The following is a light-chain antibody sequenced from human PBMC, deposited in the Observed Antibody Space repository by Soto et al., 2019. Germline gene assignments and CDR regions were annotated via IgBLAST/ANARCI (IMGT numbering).Light chain of an antibody. Sequence: EIVLTQSPGTLSLSPGERATLSCRACQTVSSSYLAWYQQKPGQAPRLLINGASSRATGIPDRFSGSGSGTDFTLTISRLEPEDFAVYYCQQYGNLTLTFGGGTKVDIK. CDR3: QQYGNLTLT. CDR1: QTVSSSY. V-gene: IGKV3-20*01. J-gene: IGKJ4*01. CDR2: GAS.